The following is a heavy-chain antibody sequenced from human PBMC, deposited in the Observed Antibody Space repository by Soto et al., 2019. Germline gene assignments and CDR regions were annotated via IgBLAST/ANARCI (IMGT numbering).Heavy chain of an antibody. CDR1: GYTFPSYW. Sequence: GESLKISCKASGYTFPSYWIGWVRQMPGKGLEWMGTIYPGDSDTRYSPSFQGQVTISADKSISTAYLQWSSLKASDTAMYYCAKLYDSSSTYAFDIWGQGTMVNVS. CDR3: AKLYDSSSTYAFDI. J-gene: IGHJ3*02. D-gene: IGHD3-22*01. CDR2: IYPGDSDT. V-gene: IGHV5-51*01.